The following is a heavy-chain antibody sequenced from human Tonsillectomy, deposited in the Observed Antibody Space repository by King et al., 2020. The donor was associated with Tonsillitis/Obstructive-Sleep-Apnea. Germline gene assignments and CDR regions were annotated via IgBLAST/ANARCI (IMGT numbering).Heavy chain of an antibody. Sequence: LQLQESGPGLVKPSETLSLTCTVSGGSISSSSYYWGWIRQPPGKGLEWIGSIYYSGSTYYNPSLTSRVTISVDTCKNQFSLKLISVPAADTAVYYCARGPYYDFWSGYYSFDYWGQGTLVTVSS. CDR2: IYYSGST. CDR3: ARGPYYDFWSGYYSFDY. CDR1: GGSISSSSYY. V-gene: IGHV4-39*01. J-gene: IGHJ4*02. D-gene: IGHD3-3*01.